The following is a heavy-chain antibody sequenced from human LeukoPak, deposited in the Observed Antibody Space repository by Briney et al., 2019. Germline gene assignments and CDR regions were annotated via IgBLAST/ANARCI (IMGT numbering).Heavy chain of an antibody. Sequence: GGSLRLSCAASGFTFDDYAMHWVRQAPGKGLEWVSGISWNSGSIGYAGSLKGRYTISRDNAKNSLYLQMNSLRAEDTAFYYCAKDMAASRSYYLDYWGQGTLVTVSS. CDR1: GFTFDDYA. CDR2: ISWNSGSI. V-gene: IGHV3-9*01. D-gene: IGHD1-26*01. J-gene: IGHJ4*02. CDR3: AKDMAASRSYYLDY.